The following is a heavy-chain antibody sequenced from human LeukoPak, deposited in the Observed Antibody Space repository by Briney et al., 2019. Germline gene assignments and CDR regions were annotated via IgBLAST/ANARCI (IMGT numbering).Heavy chain of an antibody. CDR2: LYSGGHT. D-gene: IGHD1-1*01. CDR1: GFTVSDNY. V-gene: IGHV3-66*01. CDR3: VRKLTGTTYFDY. J-gene: IGHJ4*02. Sequence: GGSLRLSCAASGFTVSDNYMSWVRQAPGKGLEWVSVLYSGGHTNYADSVKGRFVISRDNSKNTLYLQMNSLRVEDTAVYYCVRKLTGTTYFDYWGQGTLVTVSS.